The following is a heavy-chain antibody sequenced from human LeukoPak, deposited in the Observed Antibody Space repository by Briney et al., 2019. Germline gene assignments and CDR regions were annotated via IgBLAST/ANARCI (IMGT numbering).Heavy chain of an antibody. CDR1: GGSITSGDYY. CDR3: ARVYYDSSGYFEAPIFDY. CDR2: IYYSGST. V-gene: IGHV4-30-4*01. J-gene: IGHJ4*02. Sequence: PSETLSLTCTVSGGSITSGDYYWSWIRQPPGKGLEWIGYIYYSGSTYYNQSLKSRVTISVDTSKKQFSLKLSSVTAADTAVYYCARVYYDSSGYFEAPIFDYWGQGTLVTVSS. D-gene: IGHD3-22*01.